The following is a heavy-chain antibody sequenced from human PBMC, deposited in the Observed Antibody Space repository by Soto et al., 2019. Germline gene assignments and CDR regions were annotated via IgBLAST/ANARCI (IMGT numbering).Heavy chain of an antibody. D-gene: IGHD4-4*01. J-gene: IGHJ6*03. CDR1: GYTLTELS. Sequence: ASVKVSCKVSGYTLTELSMHWVRQAPGKGLEWMGGFDPEDGETIYAQKFQGRVTMTEDTSTDTAYMELSSLRSEDTAVYYCATGPRNYGIIGYYYYYMDVWGKGTTVTVSS. V-gene: IGHV1-24*01. CDR3: ATGPRNYGIIGYYYYYMDV. CDR2: FDPEDGET.